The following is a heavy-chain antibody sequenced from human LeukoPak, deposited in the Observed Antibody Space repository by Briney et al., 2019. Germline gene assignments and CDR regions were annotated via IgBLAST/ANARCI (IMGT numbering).Heavy chain of an antibody. CDR2: IYYSGST. J-gene: IGHJ4*02. V-gene: IGHV4-38-2*01. CDR3: AGSRRYRSSGY. CDR1: GYSISSGYY. D-gene: IGHD2-8*02. Sequence: MASETLSLXCAVSGYSISSGYYCGWIRQPPGMGLEWIGSIYYSGSTYYNPSLKSRVTISVDTSKNQFSLKLSSVTAADTAVYYCAGSRRYRSSGYWGQGTLVTVSS.